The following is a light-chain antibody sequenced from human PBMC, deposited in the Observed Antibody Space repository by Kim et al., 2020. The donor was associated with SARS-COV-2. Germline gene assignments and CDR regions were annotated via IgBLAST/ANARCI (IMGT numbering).Light chain of an antibody. J-gene: IGKJ2*01. CDR1: QSVGNN. CDR3: QQYKNWYT. V-gene: IGKV3D-15*01. CDR2: GAS. Sequence: LPVSVGERATLFCRASQSVGNNLAWYQQKPGQAPRLLNYGASTRATDIPARFSGSGFGTDFTLTISGLQSEDFAVYFCQQYKNWYTFGQGTKLEI.